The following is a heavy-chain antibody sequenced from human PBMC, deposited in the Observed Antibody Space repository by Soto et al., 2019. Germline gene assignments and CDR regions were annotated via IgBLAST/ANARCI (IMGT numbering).Heavy chain of an antibody. J-gene: IGHJ3*02. CDR1: GASISSSY. CDR3: ARGYYDSSGQSNTFDI. Sequence: SETLSLTCTVSGASISSSYWSWIRQSPGKGLEWIGYVHYSGSTKYNPSLKSRVTISVDTSKNQFSLKLSSVTAADTAVYYCARGYYDSSGQSNTFDIWGQGTMVTVSS. CDR2: VHYSGST. D-gene: IGHD3-22*01. V-gene: IGHV4-59*01.